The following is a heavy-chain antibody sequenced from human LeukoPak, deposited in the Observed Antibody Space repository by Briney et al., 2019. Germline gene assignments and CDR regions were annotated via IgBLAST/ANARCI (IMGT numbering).Heavy chain of an antibody. CDR2: IRSKAYGGTT. D-gene: IGHD3-16*01. J-gene: IGHJ4*02. V-gene: IGHV3-49*04. Sequence: PGGSLRLSCTTSGFTFGDYAMSWVREAPGKGLEWVGFIRSKAYGGTTESAASVKGRFTISRDDSRRIVYLQMNSLKTEDTAVYYCTREGRGSDAFDYWGQGTLVTVSS. CDR3: TREGRGSDAFDY. CDR1: GFTFGDYA.